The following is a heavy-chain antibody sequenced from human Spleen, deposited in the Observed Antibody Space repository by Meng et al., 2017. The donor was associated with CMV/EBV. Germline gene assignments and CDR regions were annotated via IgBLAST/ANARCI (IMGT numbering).Heavy chain of an antibody. Sequence: SGPTLVKPTQTLTLTCTFSGFSLNTSGMCVNWVRQSPGKALEWLALIDWDDDKFYRTSLKTRLTISKDTSRNQVVLTMTNMDPLGTATYYCARTPTVSLIFDYWGQGILVTVSS. J-gene: IGHJ4*02. V-gene: IGHV2-70*20. CDR3: ARTPTVSLIFDY. CDR1: GFSLNTSGMC. CDR2: IDWDDDK. D-gene: IGHD4-17*01.